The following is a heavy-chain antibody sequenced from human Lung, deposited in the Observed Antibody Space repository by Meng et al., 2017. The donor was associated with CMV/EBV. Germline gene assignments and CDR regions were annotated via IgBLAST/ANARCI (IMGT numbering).Heavy chain of an antibody. V-gene: IGHV4-61*08. J-gene: IGHJ3*02. Sequence: ESLKISWSVAGGSVSTGGYYWTWIRQPPGKGLEWICYIYYTGDTHYKSSLRSRLAISLDASKNQVSLKLNSVTAADTAVYYCARELLGSSSWSYDAFDIWGQGITVTVSS. CDR3: ARELLGSSSWSYDAFDI. CDR1: GGSVSTGGYY. CDR2: IYYTGDT. D-gene: IGHD6-13*01.